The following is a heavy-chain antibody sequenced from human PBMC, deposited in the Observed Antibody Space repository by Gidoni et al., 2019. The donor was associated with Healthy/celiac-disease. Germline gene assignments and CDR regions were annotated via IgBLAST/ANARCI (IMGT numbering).Heavy chain of an antibody. CDR1: GGSISSSSSY. CDR2: SYYSGST. V-gene: IGHV4-39*01. Sequence: QLQLQESGPGLVKPSETLSLTCPVSGGSISSSSSYWGWLRQPPGKGLEWIGSSYYSGSTYYNLSLKSRVTISVDTSKNQCSLKLSSVTAADTAVYYCASITMVRGLDYWGQGTLVTVSS. D-gene: IGHD3-10*01. CDR3: ASITMVRGLDY. J-gene: IGHJ4*02.